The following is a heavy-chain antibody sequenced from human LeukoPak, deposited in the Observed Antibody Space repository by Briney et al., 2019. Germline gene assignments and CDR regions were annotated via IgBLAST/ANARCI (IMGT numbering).Heavy chain of an antibody. Sequence: GGSLRLSCAASGFTFSSYGMHWVRQAPGKGLEWVAFIRYDGSNKYYADSVKGRFTISRDNSKNTLYLQMNSLRAEDTAVYYCAKDRYDFWSGSHAFDTWGQGTMVTVSS. V-gene: IGHV3-30*02. D-gene: IGHD3-3*01. CDR1: GFTFSSYG. CDR3: AKDRYDFWSGSHAFDT. J-gene: IGHJ3*02. CDR2: IRYDGSNK.